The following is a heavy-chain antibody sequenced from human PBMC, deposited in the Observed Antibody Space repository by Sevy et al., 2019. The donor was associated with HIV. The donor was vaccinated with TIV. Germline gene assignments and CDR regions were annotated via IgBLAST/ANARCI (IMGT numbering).Heavy chain of an antibody. V-gene: IGHV3-30*04. J-gene: IGHJ6*02. D-gene: IGHD5-12*01. CDR3: ARDLNSGYANYYYYGMDV. CDR2: ISYDGSNK. Sequence: GGSLRLSCAASGFTFINHAMHWVRQAPGKGLEWVTVISYDGSNKYYADSVKGRFTISRDTSKSTVYLQMDSLGAEETAVYYCARDLNSGYANYYYYGMDVWGQGTTVTVSS. CDR1: GFTFINHA.